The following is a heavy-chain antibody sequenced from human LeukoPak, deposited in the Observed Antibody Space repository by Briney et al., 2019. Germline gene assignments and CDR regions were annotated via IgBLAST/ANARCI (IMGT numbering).Heavy chain of an antibody. D-gene: IGHD4-17*01. J-gene: IGHJ2*01. CDR3: AGGDYGDSSYWYFDL. Sequence: PSETLSLTCAVYGGSFSGYYWSWIRQPPGKGLEWIGEINHSGSTNYNPSLKSRVTISVDTSKNQFSLKLSSVTAADTAVYYCAGGDYGDSSYWYFDLWGRGTLVTVSS. V-gene: IGHV4-34*01. CDR1: GGSFSGYY. CDR2: INHSGST.